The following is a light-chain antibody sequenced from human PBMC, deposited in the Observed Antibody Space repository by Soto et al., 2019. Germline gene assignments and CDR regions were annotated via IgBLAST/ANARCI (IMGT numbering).Light chain of an antibody. CDR1: QSLNTR. CDR2: DAS. CDR3: QQYDNYSWT. J-gene: IGKJ1*01. Sequence: DIQLTQSPSTLSASVGDRATLTCRASQSLNTRLAGYQQRPGKAPKLLVYDASTLESGVPSRFSGGGSGTEFTLTITNLHPDDFATYLCQQYDNYSWTLGQGTIV. V-gene: IGKV1-5*01.